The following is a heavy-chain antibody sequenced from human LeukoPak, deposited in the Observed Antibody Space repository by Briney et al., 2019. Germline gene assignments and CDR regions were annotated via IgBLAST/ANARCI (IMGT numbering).Heavy chain of an antibody. CDR3: ARDASPFDY. CDR1: GYTFTGYY. CDR2: INPNSGGT. Sequence: ASVKVSCKATGYTFTGYYIHWVRQAPGQGLEWMGWINPNSGGTNYEEKFQGRVTMTRDTSISTAYMELSRLGSDDTAVYYCARDASPFDYWGQGTLVTVSS. V-gene: IGHV1-2*02. J-gene: IGHJ4*02.